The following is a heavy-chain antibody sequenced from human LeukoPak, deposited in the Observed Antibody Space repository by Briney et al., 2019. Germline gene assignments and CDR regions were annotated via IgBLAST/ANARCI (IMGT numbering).Heavy chain of an antibody. J-gene: IGHJ4*02. Sequence: ASVKVSCKASGYTFTCYYMHWVRQAPGQGLEWMGWINPNSGGTNYAQKFQGRVTMTRDTSISTAYMELSRLRSDDTAVYYCARDQITPFWSGYHNFDYWGQGTLVTVSS. V-gene: IGHV1-2*02. CDR2: INPNSGGT. D-gene: IGHD3-3*01. CDR1: GYTFTCYY. CDR3: ARDQITPFWSGYHNFDY.